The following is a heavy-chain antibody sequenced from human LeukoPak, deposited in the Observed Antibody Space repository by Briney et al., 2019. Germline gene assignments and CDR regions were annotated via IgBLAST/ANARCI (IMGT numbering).Heavy chain of an antibody. CDR3: ARHRGSSSSYYYYMDV. CDR2: IYPGDSDT. D-gene: IGHD6-6*01. Sequence: GESLKISCKGSGYSFTSCWIGWVRQMPGKGLEWMGIIYPGDSDTRYSPSFQGQVTISADKSISTAYLQWSSLKASDTAMYYCARHRGSSSSYYYYMDVWGKGTTVTVSS. CDR1: GYSFTSCW. J-gene: IGHJ6*03. V-gene: IGHV5-51*01.